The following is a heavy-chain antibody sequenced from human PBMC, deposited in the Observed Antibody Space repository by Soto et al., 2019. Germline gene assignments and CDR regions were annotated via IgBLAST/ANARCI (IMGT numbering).Heavy chain of an antibody. CDR3: AREAGYTYGYVFDY. V-gene: IGHV1-69*01. Sequence: HVQLVQSGAEVKKPGSSVKVSCKASGGTFGNHAISWVRQAPGQGLEWLGGIIPVLGVGDNAQNFQGRVTITADASTSTAYLELSSLRSEDTALYYCAREAGYTYGYVFDYWGQGTLVTVSS. CDR2: IIPVLGVG. D-gene: IGHD5-18*01. CDR1: GGTFGNHA. J-gene: IGHJ4*02.